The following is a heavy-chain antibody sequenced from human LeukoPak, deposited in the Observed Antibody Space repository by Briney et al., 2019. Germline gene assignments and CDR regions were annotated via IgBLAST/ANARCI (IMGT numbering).Heavy chain of an antibody. D-gene: IGHD3-10*01. CDR2: FDPEDGET. CDR3: ATTFRGVLKIDY. Sequence: ASVKVSCKASGYTFTGYYMHWVRQAPGKGLEWMGGFDPEDGETIYAQKFQGRVTMTEDTSTDTAYMELSSLRSEDTAVYYCATTFRGVLKIDYWGQGTLVTVSS. V-gene: IGHV1-24*01. J-gene: IGHJ4*02. CDR1: GYTFTGYY.